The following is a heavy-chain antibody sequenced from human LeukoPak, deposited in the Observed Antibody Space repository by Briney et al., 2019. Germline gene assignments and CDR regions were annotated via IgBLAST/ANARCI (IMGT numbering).Heavy chain of an antibody. Sequence: GGSLRLSCAAPGFTFDDYGMSWVRQDPGKGLEWVSAISGNGRTTYYADSVKGRFTISRDNSKNTLYLQMNSLRAEDTAAYYCAKEGYGSSWNADFDYWGQGTLVTVSS. CDR2: ISGNGRTT. CDR3: AKEGYGSSWNADFDY. V-gene: IGHV3-23*01. CDR1: GFTFDDYG. J-gene: IGHJ4*02. D-gene: IGHD6-13*01.